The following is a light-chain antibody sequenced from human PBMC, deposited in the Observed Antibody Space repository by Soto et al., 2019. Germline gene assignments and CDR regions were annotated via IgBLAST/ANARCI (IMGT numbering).Light chain of an antibody. CDR1: SGHSNYA. CDR3: QTWGSGIVV. Sequence: QAVVTQSPSASASLGASVKLTCTLSSGHSNYAIAWHQQQSEKGPRYLMKLNGDGSHSKGDGIPDRFSGSSSGAERYLTISRLQSEDEADYYCQTWGSGIVVFGGGTQLTVL. CDR2: LNGDGSH. V-gene: IGLV4-69*01. J-gene: IGLJ2*01.